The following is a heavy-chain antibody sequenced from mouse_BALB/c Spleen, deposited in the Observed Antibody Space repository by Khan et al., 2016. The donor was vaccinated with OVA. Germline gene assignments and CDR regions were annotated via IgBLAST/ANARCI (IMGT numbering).Heavy chain of an antibody. CDR1: GFNIKDYY. CDR3: VRRGYGNYCSAY. V-gene: IGHV14-1*02. CDR2: IDPENGNT. J-gene: IGHJ3*01. D-gene: IGHD2-1*01. Sequence: VQLKESGAELVRPGALVKLSCKASGFNIKDYYMLWVKQRPEQGLEWIGWIDPENGNTIYDPKFQGKASITADTSSNTAYLQLSSLTSEDTAVYYCVRRGYGNYCSAYWGQGTLVTVSA.